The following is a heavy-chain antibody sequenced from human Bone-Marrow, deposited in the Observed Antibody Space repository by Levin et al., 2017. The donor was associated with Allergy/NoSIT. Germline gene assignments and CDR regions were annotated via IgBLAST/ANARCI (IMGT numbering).Heavy chain of an antibody. CDR1: GFTFDDYA. CDR3: AKARGSSSSFPRTMDV. V-gene: IGHV3-9*01. CDR2: ISWNSDSI. Sequence: SCAASGFTFDDYAMHWVRQAPGKGLEWVSGISWNSDSIAYADSVKGRFTISRDSAKNSLDLQMNSLRAEDTALYYCAKARGSSSSFPRTMDVWGQGTTVTVSS. J-gene: IGHJ6*02. D-gene: IGHD6-6*01.